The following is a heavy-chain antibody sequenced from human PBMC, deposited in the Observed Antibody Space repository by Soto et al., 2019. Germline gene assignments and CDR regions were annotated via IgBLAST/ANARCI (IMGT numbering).Heavy chain of an antibody. Sequence: ASVKVSCKASGYTFTSYDINWVRQATGQGLEWMGWMNPNSGNTGDAQKFQGRATMTRNTSISTAYMELSSLRSEDTAVYYCAAGGWVKFSFGYWGQGTLVTVSS. D-gene: IGHD2-15*01. CDR1: GYTFTSYD. V-gene: IGHV1-8*01. CDR3: AAGGWVKFSFGY. CDR2: MNPNSGNT. J-gene: IGHJ4*02.